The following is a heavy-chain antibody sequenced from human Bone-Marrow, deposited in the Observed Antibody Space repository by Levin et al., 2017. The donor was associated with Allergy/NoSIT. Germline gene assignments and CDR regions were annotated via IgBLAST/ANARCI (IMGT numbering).Heavy chain of an antibody. CDR1: GFTFSSYG. Sequence: GGSLRLSCAASGFTFSSYGMHWVRQAPGKGLEWVAVIWYDGSNKYYADSVKGRFTISRDNSKNTLYLQMNSLRAEDTAVYYCARGAFGGVIVLNYYYDGMDGWGQGTTVTVSS. J-gene: IGHJ6*02. D-gene: IGHD3-16*02. CDR3: ARGAFGGVIVLNYYYDGMDG. V-gene: IGHV3-33*01. CDR2: IWYDGSNK.